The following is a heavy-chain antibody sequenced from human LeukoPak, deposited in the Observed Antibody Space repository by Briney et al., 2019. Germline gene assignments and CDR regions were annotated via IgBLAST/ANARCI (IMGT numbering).Heavy chain of an antibody. J-gene: IGHJ3*01. V-gene: IGHV3-23*01. CDR2: ITSRDGRT. Sequence: GGSLRLSCAASGFTFSSYAMSWVRQAPGKGLEWVSSITSRDGRTSYADSVKGRFTVSRDNSKNTLYLQMNYLRVEDTAVYYCARDPNGDYLGAFDFWGQGTLVTVSS. D-gene: IGHD4-17*01. CDR1: GFTFSSYA. CDR3: ARDPNGDYLGAFDF.